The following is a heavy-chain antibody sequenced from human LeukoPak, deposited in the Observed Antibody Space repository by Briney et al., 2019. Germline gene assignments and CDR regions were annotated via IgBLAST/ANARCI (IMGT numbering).Heavy chain of an antibody. J-gene: IGHJ4*02. V-gene: IGHV3-7*01. D-gene: IGHD1-14*01. CDR1: GGSISSYY. Sequence: ETLSLTCTVSGGSISSYYWSWIRQPPGKGLEWVANIKQDGSEKYYVDSVRGRFTISRDNAKSSLYLQMNSLRAEDTAVYYCARGILTPQGYWGQGTLVTVSS. CDR3: ARGILTPQGY. CDR2: IKQDGSEK.